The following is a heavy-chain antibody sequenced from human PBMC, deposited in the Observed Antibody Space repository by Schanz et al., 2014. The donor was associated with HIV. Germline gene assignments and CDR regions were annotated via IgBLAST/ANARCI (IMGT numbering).Heavy chain of an antibody. CDR1: GFTFSKYG. Sequence: QAQLVESGGGLVKPGGSLRLSCAASGFTFSKYGMHWVRQGPGKGLEWVAVISYDGNYKIYSESVKGRFTISRDNSKNTLYLHMSSLRREDTAVYYCAKDRGYCDGSGCYWGDYWGQGTLVTVSS. CDR3: AKDRGYCDGSGCYWGDY. V-gene: IGHV3-30*18. J-gene: IGHJ4*02. D-gene: IGHD2-15*01. CDR2: ISYDGNYK.